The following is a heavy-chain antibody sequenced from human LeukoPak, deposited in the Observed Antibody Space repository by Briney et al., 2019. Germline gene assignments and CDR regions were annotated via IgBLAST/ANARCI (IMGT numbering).Heavy chain of an antibody. Sequence: GGSLRLSCAASGFTFSSYWMDWVRQAPGKGLVWVSHINSDGSSTNYADSVKGRFTISRDNAKNTLYLQMNSLRAEDTDVYYCARAGSSYYYGSGAYSGYMDVWGKGTTVTISS. D-gene: IGHD3-10*01. CDR3: ARAGSSYYYGSGAYSGYMDV. V-gene: IGHV3-74*01. CDR1: GFTFSSYW. J-gene: IGHJ6*03. CDR2: INSDGSST.